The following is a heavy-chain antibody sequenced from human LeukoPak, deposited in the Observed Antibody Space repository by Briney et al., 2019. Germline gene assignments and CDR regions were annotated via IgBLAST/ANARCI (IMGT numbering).Heavy chain of an antibody. CDR2: ISSSSSYI. CDR3: ARDLI. J-gene: IGHJ3*02. V-gene: IGHV3-21*01. CDR1: GLTFTNAW. Sequence: GGSLRLSCAVSGLTFTNAWLSWVRQAPGKGLEWVSSISSSSSYIYYADSVKGRFTISRDNAKNSLYLQMNSLRAEDTAVYYCARDLIWGQGTMVAVSS.